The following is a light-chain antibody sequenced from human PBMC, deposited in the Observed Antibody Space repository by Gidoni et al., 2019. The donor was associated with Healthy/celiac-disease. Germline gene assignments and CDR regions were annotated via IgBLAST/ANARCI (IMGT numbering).Light chain of an antibody. CDR2: EVS. CDR3: SSYTSSSTAV. J-gene: IGLJ2*01. CDR1: SSAVGGYNY. Sequence: QSALTQPASVSGSPGQSITISCTGTSSAVGGYNYVSWYQQHPGKAPKLMIYEVSNRPSGVSNRFSGSKSGNTASLTISGLQAEDEADYYCSSYTSSSTAVFGGGTKLTVL. V-gene: IGLV2-14*01.